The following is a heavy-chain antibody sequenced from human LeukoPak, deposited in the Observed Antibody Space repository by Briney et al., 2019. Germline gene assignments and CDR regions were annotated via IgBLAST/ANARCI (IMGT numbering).Heavy chain of an antibody. J-gene: IGHJ5*02. Sequence: PSETLSLTCTVSGGSISSGGYYWSWIRQHPGKGLEWIGYIYYSGSTYYNPSLKSRVTISVDTPKNQFSLKLSSVTAADTAVYYCARVRVVNGHHAWGQGTLVTVSS. CDR1: GGSISSGGYY. D-gene: IGHD3-3*01. CDR3: ARVRVVNGHHA. V-gene: IGHV4-31*03. CDR2: IYYSGST.